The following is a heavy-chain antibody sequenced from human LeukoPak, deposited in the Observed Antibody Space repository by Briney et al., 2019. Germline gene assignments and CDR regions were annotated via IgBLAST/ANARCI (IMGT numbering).Heavy chain of an antibody. CDR3: ARGSGSPPSKSKYAFDI. J-gene: IGHJ3*02. D-gene: IGHD3-10*01. CDR2: IIPIFGTA. Sequence: GASVKVSCKASGGTFSSYAISWVRQAPGQGLEWMGGIIPIFGTANYAQKFQGRVTITADESTSTAYVELRSLRSDDTAVYCCARGSGSPPSKSKYAFDIWGQGTMVTVSS. CDR1: GGTFSSYA. V-gene: IGHV1-69*13.